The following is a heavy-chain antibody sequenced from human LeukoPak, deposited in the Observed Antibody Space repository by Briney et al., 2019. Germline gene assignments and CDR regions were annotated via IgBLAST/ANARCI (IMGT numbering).Heavy chain of an antibody. Sequence: SETLSLTCTVSGDSINTNNHWAWIRQPAGKRLEWIGRLHNSGSTNYNPSLQSRVTISVDTSKNQFSLKMTSATAADTAVYFCARDPLRSSFDPWGQGILVTVSS. V-gene: IGHV4-4*07. D-gene: IGHD6-13*01. CDR2: LHNSGST. CDR1: GDSINTNN. CDR3: ARDPLRSSFDP. J-gene: IGHJ5*02.